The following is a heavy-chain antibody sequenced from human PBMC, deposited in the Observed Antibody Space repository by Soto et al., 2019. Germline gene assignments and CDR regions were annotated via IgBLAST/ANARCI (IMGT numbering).Heavy chain of an antibody. J-gene: IGHJ5*02. CDR3: ARHHLLYDSSPAWFDP. Sequence: SQPLSLTWTVAYGSSSRFCWCWISQPQGKGLEWIGSLYYSGSTYYNPSLKSRVTMSVDTSKNQFSLKLTSVTAADTAVYYCARHHLLYDSSPAWFDPWGQGTLVTVSS. CDR2: LYYSGST. V-gene: IGHV4-59*08. D-gene: IGHD3-22*01. CDR1: YGSSSRFC.